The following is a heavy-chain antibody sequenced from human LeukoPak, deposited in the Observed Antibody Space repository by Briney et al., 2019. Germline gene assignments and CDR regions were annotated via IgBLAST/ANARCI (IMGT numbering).Heavy chain of an antibody. Sequence: GASVKVSCKASGYNFRSYGISWVRQAPGQGPEWMGWISAYNGNTNYAQKLQGRVTMTTDTSTSTTYMELRSLRSDDTAVYYCARDPGYYDSSGYYYYWGQGTLVTVSS. V-gene: IGHV1-18*01. CDR1: GYNFRSYG. CDR3: ARDPGYYDSSGYYYY. CDR2: ISAYNGNT. D-gene: IGHD3-22*01. J-gene: IGHJ4*02.